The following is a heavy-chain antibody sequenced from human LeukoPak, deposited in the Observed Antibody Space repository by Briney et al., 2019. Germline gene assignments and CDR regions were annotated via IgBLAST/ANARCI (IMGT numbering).Heavy chain of an antibody. CDR2: IRSKANSYAT. Sequence: GGSLRLSCAASGFTSSGSAMHWVRQASGKGLEWVGRIRSKANSYATAYAASVKGRFTISRDDSKNTTYLQMNSLKTEDTAVYYCTSRPLLSYYGSGRTRSDYWGQGTLVTVSS. D-gene: IGHD3-10*01. V-gene: IGHV3-73*01. CDR1: GFTSSGSA. CDR3: TSRPLLSYYGSGRTRSDY. J-gene: IGHJ4*02.